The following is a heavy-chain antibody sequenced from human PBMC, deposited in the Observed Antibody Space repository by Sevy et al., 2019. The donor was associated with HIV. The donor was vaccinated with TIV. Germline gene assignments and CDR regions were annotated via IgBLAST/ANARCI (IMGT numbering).Heavy chain of an antibody. Sequence: GGSLRLSCAASGFTFSDYYMSWIRQAPGKGLEWVSYISSSSSYTNYEDSVKGRFTISRDNAKNSLYLQMNSLRAEDTAVYYCSRDPVNYYGSGSYFAFDIWGQGTMVTVSS. CDR2: ISSSSSYT. D-gene: IGHD3-10*01. V-gene: IGHV3-11*05. J-gene: IGHJ3*02. CDR1: GFTFSDYY. CDR3: SRDPVNYYGSGSYFAFDI.